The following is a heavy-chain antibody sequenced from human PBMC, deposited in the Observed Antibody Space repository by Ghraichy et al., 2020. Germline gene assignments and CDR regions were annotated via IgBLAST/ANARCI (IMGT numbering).Heavy chain of an antibody. CDR3: ARDGYSSSWYGAFDI. V-gene: IGHV3-74*01. CDR2: INSDGSST. Sequence: SCAASVFTFSSYWMHWVRQAPGKGLVWVSRINSDGSSTSYADSVKGRFTISRDNAKNTLYLQMNSLRAEDTAVYYCARDGYSSSWYGAFDIWGQGTMVTVSS. CDR1: VFTFSSYW. J-gene: IGHJ3*02. D-gene: IGHD6-13*01.